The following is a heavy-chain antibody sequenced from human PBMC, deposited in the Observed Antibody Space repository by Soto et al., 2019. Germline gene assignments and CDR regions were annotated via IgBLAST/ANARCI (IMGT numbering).Heavy chain of an antibody. J-gene: IGHJ4*02. CDR2: IYYSGST. CDR3: ARFATSGGHSDY. D-gene: IGHD5-12*01. CDR1: GFSISSGNW. V-gene: IGHV4-28*01. Sequence: QVQLQESGPGLVKPSDTLSLTCAVSGFSISSGNWWGWIRQPPGKGLEWIGYIYYSGSTYYNPSLKSQVTMSVDTSRNQFSLELSSVNPVDTAVYYCARFATSGGHSDYWGQGTLLSVSS.